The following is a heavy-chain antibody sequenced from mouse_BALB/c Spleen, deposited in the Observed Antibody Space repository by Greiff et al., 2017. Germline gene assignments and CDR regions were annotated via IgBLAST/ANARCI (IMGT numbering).Heavy chain of an antibody. V-gene: IGHV5-4*02. J-gene: IGHJ3*01. CDR2: ISDGGSYT. Sequence: EVQVVESGGGLVKPGGSLKLSCAASGFTFSDYYMYWVRQTPEKRLEWVATISDGGSYTYYPDSVKGRFTISRDNAKNNLYLQMSSLKSEDTAMYYCARERRDYYGSSPFAYWGQGTLVTVSA. CDR3: ARERRDYYGSSPFAY. D-gene: IGHD1-1*01. CDR1: GFTFSDYY.